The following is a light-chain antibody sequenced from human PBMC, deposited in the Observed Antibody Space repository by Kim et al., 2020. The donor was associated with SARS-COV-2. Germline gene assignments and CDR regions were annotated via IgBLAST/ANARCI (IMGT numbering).Light chain of an antibody. CDR3: QAWDSRTFVV. CDR1: KRVEKK. V-gene: IGLV3-1*01. J-gene: IGLJ2*01. Sequence: YPEKKDSTTASGEKRVEKKARWYQKKPGQARVLVLYKDEKRPGGIAERSCGANWGNRDTLTISGTQARYEADYFCQAWDSRTFVVFGGGTKRT. CDR2: KDE.